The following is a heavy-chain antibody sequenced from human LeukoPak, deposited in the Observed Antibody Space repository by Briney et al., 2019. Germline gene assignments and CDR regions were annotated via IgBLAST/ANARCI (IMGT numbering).Heavy chain of an antibody. CDR2: IWYDGSNK. CDR3: ARDQGRWELLSYFDY. CDR1: GFTFSSYG. V-gene: IGHV3-33*08. Sequence: GGSLRLSCAASGFTFSSYGMHWVRQAPGKGLECVAVIWYDGSNKYYADSVKGRFTISRDNSKNTLYLQMNSLRAEDTAVYYCARDQGRWELLSYFDYWGQGTLVTVSS. D-gene: IGHD1-26*01. J-gene: IGHJ4*02.